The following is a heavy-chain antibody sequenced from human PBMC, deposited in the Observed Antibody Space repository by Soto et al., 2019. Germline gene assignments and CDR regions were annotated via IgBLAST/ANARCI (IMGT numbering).Heavy chain of an antibody. CDR2: IYSSGST. Sequence: QVHLQESGPGLVKPSETLSLTCTVSGGAISTYYWTWIRQTAGKGLEWIGRIYSSGSTKYNPALQSRVTLSLDTSINQFSLSLTSVTAADTAVYYCASGQRFSYWFDPWGQGTLVTVSS. J-gene: IGHJ5*02. CDR3: ASGQRFSYWFDP. V-gene: IGHV4-4*07. D-gene: IGHD3-3*01. CDR1: GGAISTYY.